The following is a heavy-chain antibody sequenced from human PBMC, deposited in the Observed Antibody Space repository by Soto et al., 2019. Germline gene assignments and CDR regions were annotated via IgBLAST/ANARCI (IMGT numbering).Heavy chain of an antibody. CDR2: ISYDGSNK. D-gene: IGHD4-17*01. J-gene: IGHJ4*02. CDR1: GFTFSSYA. Sequence: PGGSLRLSCAASGFTFSSYAMHWVRQAPGKGLEWVAVISYDGSNKYYADSVKGRFTISRDNSKNTLYLQMNSLRAEDTAVYYCARDPYGGNPLDYWGQGTLVTVSS. CDR3: ARDPYGGNPLDY. V-gene: IGHV3-30-3*01.